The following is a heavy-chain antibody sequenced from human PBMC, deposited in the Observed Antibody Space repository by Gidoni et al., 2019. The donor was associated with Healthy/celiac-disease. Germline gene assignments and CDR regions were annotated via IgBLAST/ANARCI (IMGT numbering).Heavy chain of an antibody. Sequence: EVQLVQSGAEVKKPGESLTISCKGSGYSFTSYWFGCGRQMPGKGLEWMGIIYPGDSDTRYSPSFQGQVTISADKSISTAYLQWSSLKASDTAMYYCARQGKWELSTFDYWGQGTLVTVSS. CDR2: IYPGDSDT. CDR1: GYSFTSYW. D-gene: IGHD1-26*01. V-gene: IGHV5-51*01. CDR3: ARQGKWELSTFDY. J-gene: IGHJ4*02.